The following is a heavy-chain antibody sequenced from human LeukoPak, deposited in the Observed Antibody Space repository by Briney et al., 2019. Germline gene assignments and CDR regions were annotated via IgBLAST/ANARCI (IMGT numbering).Heavy chain of an antibody. V-gene: IGHV1-18*01. D-gene: IGHD2-15*01. CDR1: GYTFTNYG. Sequence: ASVKVSCKASGYTFTNYGITWVRQAPGKGLEWMGYISSYNGDTNYAQQLQGRVTMTTDTSTNTTYMELRSLRSADTAVYYCARPGDCSGGSCYWFDPWGQGTLVTVSS. J-gene: IGHJ5*02. CDR2: ISSYNGDT. CDR3: ARPGDCSGGSCYWFDP.